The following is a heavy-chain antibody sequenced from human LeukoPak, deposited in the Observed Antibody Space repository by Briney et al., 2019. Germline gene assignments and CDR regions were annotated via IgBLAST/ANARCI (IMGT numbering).Heavy chain of an antibody. CDR2: IYYRGST. V-gene: IGHV4-39*07. CDR3: ARNRDPYFIDAFDI. CDR1: GGSISSSSYY. D-gene: IGHD2-21*01. Sequence: SETLSLTCTVSGGSISSSSYYSGWIRQPPGKGLQWTGGIYYRGSTNYNPSLKSRVTISVDTSKNQFSLKLSSVTAADTAVYYCARNRDPYFIDAFDIWGQGTMVTVSS. J-gene: IGHJ3*02.